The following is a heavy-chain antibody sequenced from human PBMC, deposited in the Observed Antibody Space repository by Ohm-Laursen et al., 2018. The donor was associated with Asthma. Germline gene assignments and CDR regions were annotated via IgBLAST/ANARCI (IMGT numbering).Heavy chain of an antibody. D-gene: IGHD3-10*01. Sequence: SLRLSCTASGFTFSSYSMNWVRQAPGKGLEWVSSISSSSSYIYYADSVKGRFAISRDNAKNSLYLQMNSLRAEDTAVYYCARDHYYYGSGFDYWGQGTLVTVSS. J-gene: IGHJ4*02. CDR2: ISSSSSYI. CDR1: GFTFSSYS. CDR3: ARDHYYYGSGFDY. V-gene: IGHV3-21*01.